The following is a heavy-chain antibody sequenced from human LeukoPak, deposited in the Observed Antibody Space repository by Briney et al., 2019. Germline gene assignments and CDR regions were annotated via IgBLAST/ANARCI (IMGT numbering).Heavy chain of an antibody. CDR3: ARFTPRLTREKFDY. CDR2: ISGYNGNT. V-gene: IGHV1-18*01. Sequence: ASVKVSCKASGYTFTTYNINWVRQAPGQGLEWMGWISGYNGNTKYAQKFQGRVIMTTDTSTSTAYMELRSLRSDDTAVYYCARFTPRLTREKFDYWGLGTLVTVSS. J-gene: IGHJ4*02. D-gene: IGHD2-2*01. CDR1: GYTFTTYN.